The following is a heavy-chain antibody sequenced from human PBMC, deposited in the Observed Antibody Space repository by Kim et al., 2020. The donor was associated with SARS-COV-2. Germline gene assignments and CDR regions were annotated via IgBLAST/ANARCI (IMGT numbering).Heavy chain of an antibody. CDR3: ARVKSHGFDP. V-gene: IGHV3-7*01. J-gene: IGHJ5*02. Sequence: SEKYPVDSVKGRFTISRDNAKNSLYLQMNSLRAEDTAVYYCARVKSHGFDPWGQGTLVTVSS. CDR2: SEK.